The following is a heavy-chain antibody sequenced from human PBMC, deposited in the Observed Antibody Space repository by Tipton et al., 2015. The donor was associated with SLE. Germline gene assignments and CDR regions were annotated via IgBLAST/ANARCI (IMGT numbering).Heavy chain of an antibody. CDR3: ARGGYYDAPDF. V-gene: IGHV4-34*01. CDR1: GGSFGDDY. CDR2: IYNTVNT. D-gene: IGHD3-3*01. J-gene: IGHJ4*02. Sequence: TLSLTCAVYGGSFGDDYWSWIRQPPGKGLEWIGYIYNTVNTYYNPSLTSRVTISDDTSKNQFSLTLSSVTAADTALYYCARGGYYDAPDFWGQGTLVTVSS.